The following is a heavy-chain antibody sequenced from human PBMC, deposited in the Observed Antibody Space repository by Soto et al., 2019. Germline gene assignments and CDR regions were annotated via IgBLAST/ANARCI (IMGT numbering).Heavy chain of an antibody. CDR3: AKDGEGQQLPHHNGMDV. D-gene: IGHD6-13*01. Sequence: GGSLRLSCAASGFTFSSYAMSWVHQAPGKGLEWVSAISGSGGSTYYADSVKGRFTISRDNSKNTLYLQMNSLRAEDTAVYYCAKDGEGQQLPHHNGMDVWGQGTTVTVSS. CDR1: GFTFSSYA. V-gene: IGHV3-23*01. J-gene: IGHJ6*02. CDR2: ISGSGGST.